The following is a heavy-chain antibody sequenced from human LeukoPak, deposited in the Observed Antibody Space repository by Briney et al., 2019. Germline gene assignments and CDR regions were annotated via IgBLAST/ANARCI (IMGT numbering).Heavy chain of an antibody. D-gene: IGHD1-26*01. J-gene: IGHJ3*02. CDR2: IYHSGST. V-gene: IGHV4-38-2*02. CDR1: GYSISSGYY. Sequence: ASETLSLTCTVSGYSISSGYYWGWIRQPPGKGLEWIGSIYHSGSTYYNPSLKSRVTISVDTSKNQFSLKLSSVTAADTAVYYCARVVGATYAFDIWGQGTMVTVSS. CDR3: ARVVGATYAFDI.